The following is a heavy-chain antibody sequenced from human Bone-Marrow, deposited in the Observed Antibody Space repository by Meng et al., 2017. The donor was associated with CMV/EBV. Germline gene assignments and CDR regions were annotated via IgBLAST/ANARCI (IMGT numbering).Heavy chain of an antibody. Sequence: ASVKVSCKASGYTFTDYYMHWVRQAPGQGLEWMGWINPNSGGTNYAQKFRGRVTMTRHTSISTAYMELSRLRSDDTAVYYCAREELGGPASGMDVWGQGTTVTVSS. CDR2: INPNSGGT. V-gene: IGHV1-2*02. CDR3: AREELGGPASGMDV. CDR1: GYTFTDYY. J-gene: IGHJ6*02. D-gene: IGHD2-15*01.